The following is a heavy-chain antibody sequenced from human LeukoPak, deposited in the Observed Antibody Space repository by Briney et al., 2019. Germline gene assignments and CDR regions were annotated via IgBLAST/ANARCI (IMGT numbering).Heavy chain of an antibody. CDR1: GFTFSSYA. CDR3: AKLGLVGASVGDAFDI. CDR2: ISGSGGST. V-gene: IGHV3-23*01. J-gene: IGHJ3*02. Sequence: GRSLRLSCAASGFTFSSYAMSWVRQAPGKGLEWVSAISGSGGSTYYADSVKGRFTISRDNSKNTLYLQMNSLRAEDTAVYYCAKLGLVGASVGDAFDIWGQGTMVTVSS. D-gene: IGHD1-26*01.